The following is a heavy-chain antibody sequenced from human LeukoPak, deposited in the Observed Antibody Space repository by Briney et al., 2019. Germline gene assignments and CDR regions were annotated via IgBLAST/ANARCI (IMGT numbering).Heavy chain of an antibody. CDR2: IYYSGST. J-gene: IGHJ2*01. Sequence: SESLSLTCTVAARSISSYYWSWIRQHPGKGLEWIGYIYYSGSTNYNPSLKSRVTISVDTSKDQFSLKLSSVTAADTAVYYCARDTAVAGTWYFDLWGRGTLVTVSS. V-gene: IGHV4-59*01. D-gene: IGHD6-19*01. CDR3: ARDTAVAGTWYFDL. CDR1: ARSISSYY.